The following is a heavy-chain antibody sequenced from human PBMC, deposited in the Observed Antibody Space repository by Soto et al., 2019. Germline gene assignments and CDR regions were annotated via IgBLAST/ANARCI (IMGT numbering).Heavy chain of an antibody. CDR2: IYYSGST. J-gene: IGHJ4*02. CDR3: ASQGYYYDSSGYRPPFDY. Sequence: SETLSLTCTVSGGSISSSSYYWGWIRQPPGKGLEWIGSIYYSGSTYYNPSLKSRVTISVDTPKNQFSLKLSSVTAADTAVYYCASQGYYYDSSGYRPPFDYWGQGT. D-gene: IGHD3-22*01. CDR1: GGSISSSSYY. V-gene: IGHV4-39*01.